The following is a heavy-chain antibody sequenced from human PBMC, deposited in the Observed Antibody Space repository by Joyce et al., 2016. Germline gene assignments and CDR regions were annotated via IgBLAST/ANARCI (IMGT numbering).Heavy chain of an antibody. Sequence: EVQLLESGGGLVQPGGSLRLSCAASGFTFSSYGMSWVRQAPGKGLEWVSGISGSGGSTYYADSVKGRFTVSRDYSKNTLHLQMNSLRAEDTAVYYCAKDQDGVVVPAAMGDDYWGQGTLVTVSS. CDR1: GFTFSSYG. J-gene: IGHJ4*02. D-gene: IGHD2-2*01. V-gene: IGHV3-23*01. CDR3: AKDQDGVVVPAAMGDDY. CDR2: ISGSGGST.